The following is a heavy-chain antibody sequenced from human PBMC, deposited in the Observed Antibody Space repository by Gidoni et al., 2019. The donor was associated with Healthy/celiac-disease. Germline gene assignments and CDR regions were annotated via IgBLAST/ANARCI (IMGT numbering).Heavy chain of an antibody. Sequence: QLQLQASGPGLVKPSETLSLTCTVSGGSISSISYYWGWIRQPPGKGLEWIGSIYYSGSTYYNPSHKSRVTISVDTSKNQFSLKLSSVTAADTAVYYCAINSGWYGNWFDPWGQGTLVTVSS. CDR3: AINSGWYGNWFDP. D-gene: IGHD6-19*01. J-gene: IGHJ5*02. V-gene: IGHV4-39*01. CDR1: GGSISSISYY. CDR2: IYYSGST.